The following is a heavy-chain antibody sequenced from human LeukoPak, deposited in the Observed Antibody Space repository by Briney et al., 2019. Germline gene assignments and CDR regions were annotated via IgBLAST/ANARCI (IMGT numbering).Heavy chain of an antibody. CDR3: ARDNGIAVAGIRFDY. V-gene: IGHV3-53*01. Sequence: GGSLRLSCAASGFTVSSNYMSWVRQAPGKGLEWVSVIYSGGSTYYADSVKGRFTISRDNSKNTLYLQMNSLRAEDTAVYYCARDNGIAVAGIRFDYWGQGTLVTVSS. J-gene: IGHJ4*02. CDR2: IYSGGST. D-gene: IGHD6-19*01. CDR1: GFTVSSNY.